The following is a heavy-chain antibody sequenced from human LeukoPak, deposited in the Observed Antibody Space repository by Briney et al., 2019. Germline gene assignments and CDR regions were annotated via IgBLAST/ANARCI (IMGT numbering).Heavy chain of an antibody. D-gene: IGHD2-15*01. CDR1: GFTFSSYW. J-gene: IGHJ4*02. V-gene: IGHV3-7*05. Sequence: GGSLRLSCAASGFTFSSYWMSWVREAPGQGLGWVANIKQDGSDKYYVDSVKGRFTISRDNAKNSLYLQMNSLRAEDTAVYYCARSLGYCSAGSCFPFDYWGQGTLVTVSS. CDR3: ARSLGYCSAGSCFPFDY. CDR2: IKQDGSDK.